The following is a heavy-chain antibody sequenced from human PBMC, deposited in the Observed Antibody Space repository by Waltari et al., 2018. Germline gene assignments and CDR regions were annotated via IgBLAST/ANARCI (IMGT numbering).Heavy chain of an antibody. J-gene: IGHJ6*02. Sequence: QVQLVQSGAEVKKPGSSVKVSCKASGGTFSSYTISWVRQAPGQGLEWMGRIIPILGIANCAQKFQGRVTITADKSTSTAYMELSSLRSEDTAVYYCARVVPAAIPPLYYYYGMDVWGQGTTVTVSS. V-gene: IGHV1-69*02. CDR2: IIPILGIA. D-gene: IGHD2-2*02. CDR3: ARVVPAAIPPLYYYYGMDV. CDR1: GGTFSSYT.